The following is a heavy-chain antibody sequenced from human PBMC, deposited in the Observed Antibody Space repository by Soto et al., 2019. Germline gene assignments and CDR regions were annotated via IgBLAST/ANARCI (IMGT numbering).Heavy chain of an antibody. V-gene: IGHV3-30-3*01. CDR2: ISYDGSNK. CDR3: ARESIVVVIKRGFHFDY. D-gene: IGHD3-22*01. J-gene: IGHJ4*02. Sequence: QVQLVESGGGVVQPGRSLRLSCAASGFTFSSYAMHWVRQAPGKGLEWVAVISYDGSNKYYADSVKGRFTISRDNSKNTLYLQMNSLRAEDTAVYYCARESIVVVIKRGFHFDYWGQGTLVTVSS. CDR1: GFTFSSYA.